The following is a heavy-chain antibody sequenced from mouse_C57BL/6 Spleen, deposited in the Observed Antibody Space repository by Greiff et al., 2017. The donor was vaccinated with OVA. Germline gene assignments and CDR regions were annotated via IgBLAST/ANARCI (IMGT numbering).Heavy chain of an antibody. CDR3: AGGYGYFDY. CDR1: GYTFTSYW. D-gene: IGHD2-2*01. Sequence: VKLQQSGAELVKPGASVKMSCKASGYTFTSYWITWVKQRPGQGLEWIGDIYPGSGSTNYNEKFKSKATLTVDTSSSTAYMQLSSLTSEDSAVYYCAGGYGYFDYWGQGTTLTVSS. J-gene: IGHJ2*01. V-gene: IGHV1-55*01. CDR2: IYPGSGST.